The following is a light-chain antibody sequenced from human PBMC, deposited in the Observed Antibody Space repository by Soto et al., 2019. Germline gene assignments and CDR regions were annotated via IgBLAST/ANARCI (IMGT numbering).Light chain of an antibody. CDR2: RNK. V-gene: IGLV1-47*01. CDR1: SSNIGSYY. CDR3: AAWDDSLRGPV. Sequence: QSVLTQPPSASGTPGQRVTISCSGSSSNIGSYYVYWYQQLPGTAPKLHIYRNKKQPSGVPDRFSGYKSGTSASLAISGRRSEDEADYYCAAWDDSLRGPVFGGGTKVTVL. J-gene: IGLJ2*01.